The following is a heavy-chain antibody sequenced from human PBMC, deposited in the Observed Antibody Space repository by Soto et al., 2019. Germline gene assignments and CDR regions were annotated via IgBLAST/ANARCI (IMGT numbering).Heavy chain of an antibody. CDR3: ARRGPVVVAAKFGY. J-gene: IGHJ4*02. Sequence: QVQLQQWGAGLLKPSETLSLTCAVYGGSFSGYYWSWIRQPPGKGLEWIGEINHSGSTNYNPFLKSRVTISVDTSKNQFSLNLSSATAADTAVYYCARRGPVVVAAKFGYWGQGTLVTVSS. CDR2: INHSGST. V-gene: IGHV4-34*01. CDR1: GGSFSGYY. D-gene: IGHD2-15*01.